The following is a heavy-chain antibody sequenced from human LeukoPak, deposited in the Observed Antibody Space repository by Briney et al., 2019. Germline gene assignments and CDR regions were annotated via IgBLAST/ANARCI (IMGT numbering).Heavy chain of an antibody. CDR3: VTDAIEWLRLGNWFDP. V-gene: IGHV3-30*03. D-gene: IGHD5-12*01. Sequence: GGSLSLSCAASGLTFSSYAIHWVRQAPGQGLEWVAVISYDGTNKHYADSVKGRFTISRDNSRNTLYLQMNSLRDEDSAVYYCVTDAIEWLRLGNWFDPWGQGTQVTVSS. J-gene: IGHJ5*02. CDR1: GLTFSSYA. CDR2: ISYDGTNK.